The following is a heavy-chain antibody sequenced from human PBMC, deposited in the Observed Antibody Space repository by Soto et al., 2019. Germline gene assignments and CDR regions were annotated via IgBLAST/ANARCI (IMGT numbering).Heavy chain of an antibody. CDR3: ARGAGPRYDSSGRPPLCY. J-gene: IGHJ4*02. V-gene: IGHV1-3*01. D-gene: IGHD3-22*01. CDR1: GYTFTSYA. Sequence: QVQLVQSGAEVKKPGASVKVSCKASGYTFTSYAMHWVRQAPGQRLEWMGWINAGNGNTKYSQKFQGRVTITRDTDASTAYMELSSLRSEDTAVYYGARGAGPRYDSSGRPPLCYWGQGTLDTVSS. CDR2: INAGNGNT.